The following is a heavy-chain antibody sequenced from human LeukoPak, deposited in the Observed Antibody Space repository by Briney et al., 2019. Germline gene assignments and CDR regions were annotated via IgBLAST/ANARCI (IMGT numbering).Heavy chain of an antibody. CDR1: GGSFSGYY. J-gene: IGHJ5*02. CDR2: INHSGST. CDR3: ARAGDYGDYVGWFDP. Sequence: SETLSLTCAVYGGSFSGYYWSWIRQPPGKGLEWIGEINHSGSTNYNPSLKSRVTMSVDTSKNQFSLKLTSVTAADTAVYYCARAGDYGDYVGWFDPWGQGTLVTVSS. V-gene: IGHV4-34*01. D-gene: IGHD4-17*01.